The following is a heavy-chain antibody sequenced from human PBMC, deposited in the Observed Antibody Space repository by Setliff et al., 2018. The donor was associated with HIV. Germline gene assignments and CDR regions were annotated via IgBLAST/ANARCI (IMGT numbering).Heavy chain of an antibody. J-gene: IGHJ4*02. CDR1: GYSSTSNW. CDR2: IYPGDSDA. Sequence: PGESLKISCQGSGYSSTSNWIGWVRQMPGKGLEWMGIIYPGDSDARYSPSFQGQVTISADKSISTAYLQWSSLKASDTAMYYCARAGSGSYYNAPHYWGQGTLVTVSS. CDR3: ARAGSGSYYNAPHY. V-gene: IGHV5-51*01. D-gene: IGHD3-10*01.